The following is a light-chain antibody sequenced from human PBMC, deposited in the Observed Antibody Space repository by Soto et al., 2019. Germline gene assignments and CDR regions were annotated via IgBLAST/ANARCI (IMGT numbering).Light chain of an antibody. CDR1: QNVNNN. V-gene: IGKV3-15*01. J-gene: IGKJ1*01. CDR2: GVS. Sequence: ERVMTEGCSTLCVFTGRRATLACRASQNVNNNLAWYQQKPGQAPRLLIHGVSTRATGIPARFSGSGSGTEFTLTISSLQSEDFAVYCCQQYNNWRTFGEGSKVDIK. CDR3: QQYNNWRT.